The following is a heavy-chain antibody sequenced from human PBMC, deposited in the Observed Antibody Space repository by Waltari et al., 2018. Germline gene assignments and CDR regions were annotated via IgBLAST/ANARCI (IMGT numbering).Heavy chain of an antibody. J-gene: IGHJ5*02. CDR1: GGTFVRFA. Sequence: QVQLVQSGAEVKKPGSSVKVSCRASGGTFVRFALSWVRQAPGQGLEWMGGIIPIFGTPNYAQRFQGRLTITADERTSTVFMELTSLTSDDTAIYFCARREIGGPLDPWGQGTLVTVSS. CDR2: IIPIFGTP. V-gene: IGHV1-69*12. CDR3: ARREIGGPLDP. D-gene: IGHD1-1*01.